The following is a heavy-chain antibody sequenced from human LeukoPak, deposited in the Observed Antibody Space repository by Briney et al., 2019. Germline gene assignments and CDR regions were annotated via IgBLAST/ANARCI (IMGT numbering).Heavy chain of an antibody. V-gene: IGHV5-10-1*01. CDR2: IDPSDSYT. D-gene: IGHD2-2*01. CDR3: ARRRYCSSTSCYGGVDGFDI. J-gene: IGHJ3*02. Sequence: PGESLKISCKGSGYSFTSYWISWVRQMPGKGLEWMGRIDPSDSYTNYSPSFQGHVTISADKSISTAYLQWSSLKAADTAMYYCARRRYCSSTSCYGGVDGFDIWGQGTMVTVSS. CDR1: GYSFTSYW.